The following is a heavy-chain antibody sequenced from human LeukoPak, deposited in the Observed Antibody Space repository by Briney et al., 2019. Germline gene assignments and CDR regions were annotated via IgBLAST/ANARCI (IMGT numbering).Heavy chain of an antibody. Sequence: ASVKVSCKASGYTFTSYGISWARQAPGQGLEWMGWISAYNGNTNYAQKLQGRVTMTTDTSTSTAYMELRSLRSDDTAVYYCARVLGYGSGSYYSLYYFDYWGQGTLVTVSS. CDR1: GYTFTSYG. CDR2: ISAYNGNT. CDR3: ARVLGYGSGSYYSLYYFDY. D-gene: IGHD3-10*01. J-gene: IGHJ4*02. V-gene: IGHV1-18*04.